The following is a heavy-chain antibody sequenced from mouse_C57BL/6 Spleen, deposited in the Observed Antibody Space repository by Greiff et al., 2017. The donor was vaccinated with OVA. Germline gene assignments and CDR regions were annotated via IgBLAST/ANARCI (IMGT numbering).Heavy chain of an antibody. Sequence: VKLQESGAELVRPGASVTLSCKASGYTFTDYEMHWVKQTPVHGLEWIGAIDPETGGTAYNQKFKGKAILTADKSSSTAYMELRSLTSEDSAVYYCTGGNYAFAYWGQGTLVTVSA. CDR2: IDPETGGT. V-gene: IGHV1-15*01. J-gene: IGHJ3*01. CDR1: GYTFTDYE. CDR3: TGGNYAFAY. D-gene: IGHD2-1*01.